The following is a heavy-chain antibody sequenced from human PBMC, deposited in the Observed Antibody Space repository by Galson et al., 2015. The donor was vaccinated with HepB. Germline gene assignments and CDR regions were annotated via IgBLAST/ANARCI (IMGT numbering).Heavy chain of an antibody. CDR1: GFTFNGYS. V-gene: IGHV3-48*04. CDR2: ISSSSSNTI. Sequence: SLRLSCAASGFTFNGYSMNWVRQAPGKGLEWLSYISSSSSNTIYYADAVKGRFTISRDNAKSSLYLQMNSLRAEDTAVYYGARERGSIVSQLCYFDYWGQGSLVTVSS. CDR3: ARERGSIVSQLCYFDY. J-gene: IGHJ4*02. D-gene: IGHD3-22*01.